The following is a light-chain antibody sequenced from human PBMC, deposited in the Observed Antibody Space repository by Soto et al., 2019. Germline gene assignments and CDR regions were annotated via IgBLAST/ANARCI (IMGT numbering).Light chain of an antibody. Sequence: EIVLTQSPATLSSFPGDRVTLSCRASQSVSSSLAWYQQKPGQAPRLLIHGASSRATGIPDRFSGSGSGTDFTLTISRLEPEDFAVYYCQQYGSSPPLTFGGGTKVEIK. J-gene: IGKJ4*01. V-gene: IGKV3-20*01. CDR1: QSVSSS. CDR2: GAS. CDR3: QQYGSSPPLT.